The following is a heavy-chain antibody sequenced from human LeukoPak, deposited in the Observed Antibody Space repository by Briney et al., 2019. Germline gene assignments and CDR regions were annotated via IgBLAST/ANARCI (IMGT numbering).Heavy chain of an antibody. CDR1: GYTFPSYF. J-gene: IGHJ6*02. Sequence: ASVKVSCKASGYTFPSYFMHWVRQAPGQGLEWMGIINPTGGSTTYAQKFQGRVTITRDTSASTAYMELSSLRSEDTAVYYCARTKSPGYDFWSGDYYYYGMDVWGQGTTVTVSS. V-gene: IGHV1-46*01. CDR2: INPTGGST. CDR3: ARTKSPGYDFWSGDYYYYGMDV. D-gene: IGHD3-3*01.